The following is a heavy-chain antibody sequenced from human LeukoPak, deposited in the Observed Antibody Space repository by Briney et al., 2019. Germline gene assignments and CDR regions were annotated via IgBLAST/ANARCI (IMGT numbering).Heavy chain of an antibody. CDR1: GFTFSSYA. V-gene: IGHV3-30-3*01. CDR3: ARDSISGSYYEVDY. CDR2: ISYDGSNK. D-gene: IGHD1-26*01. J-gene: IGHJ4*02. Sequence: GGSLRLPCAASGFTFSSYAMHWVRQAPGKGLEWVAVISYDGSNKYYADSVKGRFTISRDNSKNTLYLQMNSLRAEDTAVYYCARDSISGSYYEVDYWGQGTLVTVSS.